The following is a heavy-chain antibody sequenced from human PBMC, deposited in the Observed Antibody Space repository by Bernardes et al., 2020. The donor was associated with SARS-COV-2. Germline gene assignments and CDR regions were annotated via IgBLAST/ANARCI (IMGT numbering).Heavy chain of an antibody. Sequence: SETLSLTCAVYGGSFSGYYWSWIRQPPGKGLEWIGEINHSGSTNYNPSLKSRVTISVDTSKNQFSLKLSSVTAADTAVYYCASSSRWSGYYTGYVSTHYYYGMDVWGQGTTVTVSS. CDR2: INHSGST. CDR1: GGSFSGYY. J-gene: IGHJ6*02. CDR3: ASSSRWSGYYTGYVSTHYYYGMDV. V-gene: IGHV4-34*01. D-gene: IGHD3-3*01.